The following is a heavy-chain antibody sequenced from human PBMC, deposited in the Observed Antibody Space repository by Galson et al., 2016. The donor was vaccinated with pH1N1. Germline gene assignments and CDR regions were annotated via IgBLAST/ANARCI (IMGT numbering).Heavy chain of an antibody. Sequence: SLRLSCAASRFPFSSYWMSWVRQAPGKGLEWVANIKQDGREKYYVDSVKGRFTISRDNAKHSLYMQMNSLRAEDTAVYYCARETLEASADAFDIWGQGTRVTVSS. D-gene: IGHD2/OR15-2a*01. CDR2: IKQDGREK. V-gene: IGHV3-7*01. CDR3: ARETLEASADAFDI. CDR1: RFPFSSYW. J-gene: IGHJ3*02.